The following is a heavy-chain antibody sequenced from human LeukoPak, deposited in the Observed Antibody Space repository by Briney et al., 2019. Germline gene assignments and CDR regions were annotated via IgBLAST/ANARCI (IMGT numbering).Heavy chain of an antibody. CDR2: IIPIFGTA. J-gene: IGHJ4*02. V-gene: IGHV1-69*13. D-gene: IGHD2-8*02. Sequence: ASVKVSCKASGGTFSSYAISWVRQAPGQGLEWMGGIIPIFGTANYAQKFQGRVTITADESTSTAYMELSSLRSEDTAVYYCARVGELGTNLLAAMYWDYWGQGTLVTVSS. CDR1: GGTFSSYA. CDR3: ARVGELGTNLLAAMYWDY.